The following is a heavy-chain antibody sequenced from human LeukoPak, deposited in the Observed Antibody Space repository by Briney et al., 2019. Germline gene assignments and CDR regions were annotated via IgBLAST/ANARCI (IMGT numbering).Heavy chain of an antibody. D-gene: IGHD2-2*01. CDR1: GFTFSSYG. J-gene: IGHJ4*02. CDR2: ISYDGSNK. Sequence: GGSLRLSCAASGFTFSSYGMHWVRQAPGKGLEWVAVISYDGSNKYYGDSVRGRFTISRDNSKNTLYLQMNSLRAEDTAVYYCANRYCSSTACCGYYFDYWGQGTLVTVSS. V-gene: IGHV3-30*18. CDR3: ANRYCSSTACCGYYFDY.